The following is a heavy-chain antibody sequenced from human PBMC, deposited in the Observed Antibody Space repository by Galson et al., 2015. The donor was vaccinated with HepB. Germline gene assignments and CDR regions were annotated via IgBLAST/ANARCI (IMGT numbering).Heavy chain of an antibody. V-gene: IGHV3-30*04. J-gene: IGHJ6*02. CDR2: ISYDGSNK. CDR3: AREDLAVAGTYYYYYGMDV. CDR1: GFTFSSYA. Sequence: SLRLSCAASGFTFSSYAMHWVRQAPGKGLEWVAVISYDGSNKYYADSVKGQFTISRDNSKNTLYLQMSSLRAEDTAVYYCAREDLAVAGTYYYYYGMDVWGQGTTVTVSS. D-gene: IGHD6-19*01.